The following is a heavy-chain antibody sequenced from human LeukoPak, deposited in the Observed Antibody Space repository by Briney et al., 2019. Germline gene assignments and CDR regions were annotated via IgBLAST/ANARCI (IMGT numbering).Heavy chain of an antibody. D-gene: IGHD2-15*01. J-gene: IGHJ4*02. V-gene: IGHV4-59*01. CDR3: ARTYCSGGSCYFVY. CDR1: GGSISSYY. Sequence: SETLSLTCTVSGGSISSYYWSWIRQPPGKGLEWIGYIYYSGSTNYNPSLKSRVTISVGTSKNQFSLKLSSVTAADTAVYYCARTYCSGGSCYFVYWGQGTLVTVSS. CDR2: IYYSGST.